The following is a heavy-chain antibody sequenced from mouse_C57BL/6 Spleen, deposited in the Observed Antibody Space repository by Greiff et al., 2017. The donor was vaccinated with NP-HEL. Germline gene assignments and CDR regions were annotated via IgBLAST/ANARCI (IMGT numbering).Heavy chain of an antibody. CDR3: ARSNDYYYAMDY. J-gene: IGHJ4*01. CDR1: GYAFSSSW. D-gene: IGHD2-12*01. CDR2: IYPGDGDT. Sequence: VQLHQSGPELVKPGASVKISCKASGYAFSSSWMNWVKQRPGKGLEWIGRIYPGDGDTNYNGKFKGKATLTADKSSSTAYMQLSSLTSEDSAVYFCARSNDYYYAMDYWGQGTSVTVSS. V-gene: IGHV1-82*01.